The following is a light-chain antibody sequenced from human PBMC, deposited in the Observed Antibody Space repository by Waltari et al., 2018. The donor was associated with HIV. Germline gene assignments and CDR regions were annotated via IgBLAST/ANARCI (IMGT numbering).Light chain of an antibody. V-gene: IGKV1-13*02. CDR1: QGISSA. CDR3: QQFNSYPPT. Sequence: AIHLTQSPSSLSSSVGDRVHITCRARQGISSALAWYQQKPGKAPKLLIYDASSLKGGVPTRFSGSGSGTDFTLTISSLQPEDFATYYCQQFNSYPPTFGGGTKVEMK. J-gene: IGKJ4*01. CDR2: DAS.